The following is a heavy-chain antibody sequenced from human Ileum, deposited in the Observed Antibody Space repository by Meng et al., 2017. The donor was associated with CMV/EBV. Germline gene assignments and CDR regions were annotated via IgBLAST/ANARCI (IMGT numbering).Heavy chain of an antibody. J-gene: IGHJ4*02. CDR3: ARGSSSWAFDY. D-gene: IGHD2-2*01. V-gene: IGHV4-4*07. CDR2: VYSSGST. Sequence: QVQVQESGPGLVRPSETWPLTCTVSGGSISGYYWSWIRQPATKGLEWIGRVYSSGSTDYNPSLQSRVTMSVDTSKNQFSLKLSSVTAADTAVYYCARGSSSWAFDYWGQGTLVTVSS. CDR1: GGSISGYY.